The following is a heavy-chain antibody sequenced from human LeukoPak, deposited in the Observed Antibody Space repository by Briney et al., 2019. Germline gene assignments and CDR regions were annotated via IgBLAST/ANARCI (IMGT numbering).Heavy chain of an antibody. J-gene: IGHJ4*02. D-gene: IGHD6-19*01. CDR2: IYSGGST. CDR1: GFTVSSNY. Sequence: GGSLRLSCAASGFTVSSNYMSWVRQAPGKGLEWVSVIYSGGSTYYADSVKGRFTISRDNSKNTLYLQMNSLRAEDTAVYYCATPPYSSGWYYFDYWGQGTLVTVSS. CDR3: ATPPYSSGWYYFDY. V-gene: IGHV3-53*05.